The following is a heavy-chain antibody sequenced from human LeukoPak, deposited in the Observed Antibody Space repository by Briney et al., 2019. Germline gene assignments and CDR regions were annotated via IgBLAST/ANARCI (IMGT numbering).Heavy chain of an antibody. CDR1: GFTFSSYA. J-gene: IGHJ4*02. D-gene: IGHD3-22*01. Sequence: GGSLRLSCVASGFTFSSYAMSWVRQAPGKGLEWVSAISGSGGSTYYADSVKGRFTISRDNSKNTLYLQMNSLRAEDTAVYYCAKDYLPYYYDSSGYLKWGQGTLVTVSS. V-gene: IGHV3-23*01. CDR3: AKDYLPYYYDSSGYLK. CDR2: ISGSGGST.